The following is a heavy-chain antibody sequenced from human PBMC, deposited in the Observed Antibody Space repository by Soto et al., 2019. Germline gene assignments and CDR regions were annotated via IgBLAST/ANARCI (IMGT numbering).Heavy chain of an antibody. J-gene: IGHJ4*02. CDR3: ARGCSSAGCYYY. D-gene: IGHD2-2*01. CDR1: GFMFSSYT. Sequence: EVQLVESGGGLVKPGGSLRLSCTASGFMFSSYTMNWVRQAPGKGLEWVSSVSFRGDIYYADSLEGGFAISRDDAKNSLSQQMNSLRAEDTAVYYCARGCSSAGCYYYWGQGTLVTVSS. V-gene: IGHV3-21*01. CDR2: VSFRGDI.